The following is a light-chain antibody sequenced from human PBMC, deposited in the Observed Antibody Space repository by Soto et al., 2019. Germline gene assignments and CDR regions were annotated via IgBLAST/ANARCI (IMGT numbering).Light chain of an antibody. CDR3: QQRSNWPIT. J-gene: IGKJ5*01. Sequence: EIVLTQSPATLSLSPGERATLSCRTSQSVSKYFAWYQQKPGRAPRILIYDASSRATGIPARFIGSGSGTDFTLTISSIEPEDLAIYYCQQRSNWPITFGQGTRLEIK. CDR2: DAS. CDR1: QSVSKY. V-gene: IGKV3-11*01.